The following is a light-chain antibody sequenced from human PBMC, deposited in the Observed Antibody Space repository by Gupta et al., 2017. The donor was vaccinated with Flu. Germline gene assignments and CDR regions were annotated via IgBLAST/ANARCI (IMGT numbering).Light chain of an antibody. CDR2: EVS. J-gene: IGLJ1*01. CDR1: SSDAGGYNY. CDR3: SSYTSSSTLS. V-gene: IGLV2-14*01. Sequence: QSALTQPASVSGSPGQSITLSCTGTSSDAGGYNYVSWYQQHPGKAPKLMIYEVSNRPSGVSNRFSGSKSGNTASLTISGLQAEDEADYYCSSYTSSSTLSFGTGTKVTVL.